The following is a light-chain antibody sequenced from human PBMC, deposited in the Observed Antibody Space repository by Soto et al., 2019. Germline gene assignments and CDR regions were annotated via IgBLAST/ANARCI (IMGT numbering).Light chain of an antibody. CDR3: QQYGSSPLLT. V-gene: IGKV3-20*01. Sequence: EIELTQSPGTLSLSPGERATLSCRASQSVSSSYLAWYQQKLGQAPRLLIYGASSRATGTPDRFSGSGSGTDFTLTISRLEPEDFAVYYCQQYGSSPLLTFGGGTKVEIK. CDR2: GAS. CDR1: QSVSSSY. J-gene: IGKJ4*01.